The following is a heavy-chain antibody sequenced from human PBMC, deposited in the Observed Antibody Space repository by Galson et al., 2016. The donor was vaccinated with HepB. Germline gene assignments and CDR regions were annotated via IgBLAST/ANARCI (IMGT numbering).Heavy chain of an antibody. J-gene: IGHJ4*02. CDR3: AKRQEYCPPVGCSVDY. CDR1: GFPFSSYS. Sequence: SLRLSCAASGFPFSSYSMHWVRQAPGKGLEWVAVISTDGNNGYFADSVKGRFTIARDNSKNTLDLQLNSLRPEDTAVYYCAKRQEYCPPVGCSVDYWGQGTLVSVSS. CDR2: ISTDGNNG. V-gene: IGHV3-30*04. D-gene: IGHD2/OR15-2a*01.